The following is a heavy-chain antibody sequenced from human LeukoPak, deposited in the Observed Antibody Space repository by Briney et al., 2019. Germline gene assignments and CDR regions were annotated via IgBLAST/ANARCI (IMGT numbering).Heavy chain of an antibody. Sequence: GGSLRLSCAPSGFTFTNAWMSWVRQAPGKGLEWVGRIKRKGDGETTDYAAPVKGRFTMSRDDSKATLYLQMNSLKAEDTAVYYCTTDLGLTMIRGVIVSWGQGALVTVSS. CDR3: TTDLGLTMIRGVIVS. D-gene: IGHD3-10*01. CDR2: IKRKGDGETT. J-gene: IGHJ4*02. V-gene: IGHV3-15*01. CDR1: GFTFTNAW.